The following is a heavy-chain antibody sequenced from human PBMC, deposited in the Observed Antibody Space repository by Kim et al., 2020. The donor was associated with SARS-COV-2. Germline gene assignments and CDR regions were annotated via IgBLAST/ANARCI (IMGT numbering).Heavy chain of an antibody. V-gene: IGHV1-8*01. Sequence: ASVKVSCKASGYTFSNHDIVWVRQATGQGLEWMGWMNPNSGDTYAQKFQGRVAMTRNTSITTAYMEVSSLRSEDTAEYFCARGSGGLLWFGELFFDSWGQGTLVTVSS. D-gene: IGHD3-10*01. CDR2: MNPNSGDT. CDR3: ARGSGGLLWFGELFFDS. CDR1: GYTFSNHD. J-gene: IGHJ4*02.